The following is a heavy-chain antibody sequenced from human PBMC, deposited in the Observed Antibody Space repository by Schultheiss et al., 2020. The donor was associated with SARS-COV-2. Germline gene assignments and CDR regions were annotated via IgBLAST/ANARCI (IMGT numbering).Heavy chain of an antibody. V-gene: IGHV3-30*04. J-gene: IGHJ4*02. CDR2: ISYDGSNK. CDR3: ARGYYSNSNFDY. D-gene: IGHD4-11*01. Sequence: GGSLRLSCAASGFTFSSYAMHWVRQAPGKGLEWVAVISYDGSNKYYADSVKGRFTISRDNSKNTLYLQMSSLRAEDTAVYYCARGYYSNSNFDYWGQGTLVTVSS. CDR1: GFTFSSYA.